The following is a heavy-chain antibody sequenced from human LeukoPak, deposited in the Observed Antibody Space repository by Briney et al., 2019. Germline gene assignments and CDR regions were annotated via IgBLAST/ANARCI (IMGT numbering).Heavy chain of an antibody. CDR2: IIPIFGTA. CDR3: AMGAYCGGDCSGGFDY. D-gene: IGHD2-21*02. Sequence: SVKVSCKASGGTFSSYAISWVRQAPGQGLEWMGRIIPIFGTANYAQKFQGRVTITMDESTSTAYMELSSLRSEDTAVYYCAMGAYCGGDCSGGFDYRGQGTLVTVSS. V-gene: IGHV1-69*05. J-gene: IGHJ4*02. CDR1: GGTFSSYA.